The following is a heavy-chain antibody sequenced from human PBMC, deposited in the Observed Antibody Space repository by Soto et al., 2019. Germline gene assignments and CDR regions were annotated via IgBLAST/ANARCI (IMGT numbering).Heavy chain of an antibody. J-gene: IGHJ4*02. CDR3: ASWGVLAARGFDY. CDR2: INPRGGST. V-gene: IGHV1-46*01. Sequence: QVQLVQSGAEVKKPGASVKVSCKASGYTFTSYYMHWVRQAPGQGLEWMGIINPRGGSTSYAQKFQGRVTMTRDTSTSTVYMELSSLRSEDTAVYYCASWGVLAARGFDYWGQGTLVTVSS. CDR1: GYTFTSYY. D-gene: IGHD6-6*01.